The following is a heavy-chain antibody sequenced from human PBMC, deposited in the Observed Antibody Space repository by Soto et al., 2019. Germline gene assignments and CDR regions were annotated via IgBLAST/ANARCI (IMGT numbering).Heavy chain of an antibody. Sequence: GGSLRLSCAASGFTFSSYGMHWVRQAPGKGLEWVAVIWYDGSNKYYADSVKGRFTISRDNSKNTLYLQMNSLRAEDTAVYYCARGATVTDYYYYGMDVWGQGTTVTVSS. CDR1: GFTFSSYG. CDR2: IWYDGSNK. J-gene: IGHJ6*02. D-gene: IGHD4-4*01. V-gene: IGHV3-33*01. CDR3: ARGATVTDYYYYGMDV.